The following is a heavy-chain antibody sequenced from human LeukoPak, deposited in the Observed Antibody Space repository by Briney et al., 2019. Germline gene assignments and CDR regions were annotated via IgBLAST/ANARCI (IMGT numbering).Heavy chain of an antibody. D-gene: IGHD3-10*01. J-gene: IGHJ5*02. CDR1: GFTFSSYA. V-gene: IGHV3-23*01. CDR2: ISGSGGST. CDR3: AKDEENYYGSGSYLS. Sequence: GGSLRLSCAASGFTFSSYAMSWVRQAPGKGLEWVSAISGSGGSTYYADSVKGRFTISRDNSKNTLYLQMNSLRAEDTAVYYCAKDEENYYGSGSYLSWGQGTLVTVSS.